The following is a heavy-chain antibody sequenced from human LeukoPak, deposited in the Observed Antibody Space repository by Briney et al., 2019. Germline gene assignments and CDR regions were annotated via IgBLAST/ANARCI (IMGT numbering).Heavy chain of an antibody. D-gene: IGHD3-3*01. CDR2: MYYSGPI. Sequence: PSETLSLTCTVSGDSISSGGYYWSWIRQHPGKGLEWIGYMYYSGPIYYNPSLKSRVTISVDTSKNQFSLNLTSVTAADTAVYYCARSKASGGYCDCWGQGTLVTVSS. CDR1: GDSISSGGYY. V-gene: IGHV4-31*03. J-gene: IGHJ4*02. CDR3: ARSKASGGYCDC.